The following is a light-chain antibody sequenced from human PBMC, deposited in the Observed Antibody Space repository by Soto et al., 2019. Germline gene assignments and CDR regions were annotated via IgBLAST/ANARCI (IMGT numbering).Light chain of an antibody. CDR1: QSVTSSS. V-gene: IGKV3-20*01. Sequence: EIVLTQSPGTLSWSPGERATLSCRASQSVTSSSLAWYQQKPGQAPRLLVYGASRRATGIPDRFSGSGSGTDFTLTISRLEPQDFAMYYCHQYGSSPLTFGGGTKVEIK. CDR2: GAS. J-gene: IGKJ4*01. CDR3: HQYGSSPLT.